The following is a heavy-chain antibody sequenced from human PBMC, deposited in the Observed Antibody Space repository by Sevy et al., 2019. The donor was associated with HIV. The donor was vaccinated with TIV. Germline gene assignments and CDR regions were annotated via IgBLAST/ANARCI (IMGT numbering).Heavy chain of an antibody. V-gene: IGHV4-38-2*01. CDR3: ATHPINPKPGYSYGYGSLFDY. J-gene: IGHJ4*02. CDR2: IYHSGST. CDR1: GYSISSGYY. D-gene: IGHD5-18*01. Sequence: SETLSLTCAVSGYSISSGYYWGWIRQPPGKGLEWIGSIYHSGSTYYNPSLKSRVTISVDTSKNQFSLKLSSVTAADTAVYYCATHPINPKPGYSYGYGSLFDYWGQGTLVTVSS.